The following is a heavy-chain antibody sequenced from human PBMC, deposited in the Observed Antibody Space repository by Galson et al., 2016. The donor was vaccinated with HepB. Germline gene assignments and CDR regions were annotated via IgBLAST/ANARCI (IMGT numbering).Heavy chain of an antibody. J-gene: IGHJ4*02. CDR1: GYTFTSYA. D-gene: IGHD5-24*01. V-gene: IGHV1-3*01. CDR3: ARRGDGYNYDC. CDR2: IGAVNDNT. Sequence: SVKVSCKASGYTFTSYAIHWVRQAPGQRLEWLGWIGAVNDNTKYSQKFQGRVTITRDTSASTAYMELSSLRSEDTAVYYCARRGDGYNYDCWGQGTLVTVSS.